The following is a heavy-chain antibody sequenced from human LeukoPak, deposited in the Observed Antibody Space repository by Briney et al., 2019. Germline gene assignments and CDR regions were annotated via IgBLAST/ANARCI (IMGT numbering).Heavy chain of an antibody. D-gene: IGHD6-13*01. V-gene: IGHV4-30-2*01. CDR1: GGSISSGGYS. J-gene: IGHJ4*02. CDR2: IYHSGST. Sequence: PSETLSLTCAVSGGSISSGGYSWSWTRQPPGKGLEWIGYIYHSGSTYYNPSLKSRVTISVDRSKNQFSLKLSSVTAADTAVYYCARAVAAAGGPFDYWGQGTLVTVSS. CDR3: ARAVAAAGGPFDY.